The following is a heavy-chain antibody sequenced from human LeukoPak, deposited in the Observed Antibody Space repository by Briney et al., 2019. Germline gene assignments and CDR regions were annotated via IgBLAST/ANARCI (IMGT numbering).Heavy chain of an antibody. CDR3: ATSRNWYFDL. V-gene: IGHV4-34*01. J-gene: IGHJ2*01. Sequence: PSETLSLTCAVYGGSFSGYYWSWIRQPPGKGLEWIGEINHSGSTNYNPSLKSRVTISVDTSKNQFSLKLNSVTAADTAVYYCATSRNWYFDLWGRGTLVTVSS. CDR1: GGSFSGYY. CDR2: INHSGST.